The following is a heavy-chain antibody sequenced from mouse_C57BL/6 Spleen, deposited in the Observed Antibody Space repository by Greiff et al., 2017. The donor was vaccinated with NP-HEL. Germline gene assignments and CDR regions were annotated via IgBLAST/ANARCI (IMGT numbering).Heavy chain of an antibody. V-gene: IGHV14-4*01. Sequence: EVQLVESGAELVRPGASVKLSCTASGFNIKDDYMHWVKQRPEQGLEWIGWIDPENGDTEYASKFQGKATITADTSSNTAYLQLSSLTSEDTAVYYCTTRDYGSSSDYWGQGTTLTVSS. J-gene: IGHJ2*01. CDR3: TTRDYGSSSDY. CDR1: GFNIKDDY. D-gene: IGHD1-1*01. CDR2: IDPENGDT.